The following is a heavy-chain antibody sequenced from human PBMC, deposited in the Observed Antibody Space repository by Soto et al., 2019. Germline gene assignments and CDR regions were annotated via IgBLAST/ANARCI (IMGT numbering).Heavy chain of an antibody. CDR1: SSPVSSSTYT. V-gene: IGHV4-39*01. Sequence: PSETLSLTCTFSSSPVSSSTYTLGWIRQPPGKGLEWIGSIYYSGSTYYNPSLKSRVTISVDTSKNQFSLKLSSVTAADTAVYYCARRQSSSWYGLWGQGTLVTVSS. CDR2: IYYSGST. J-gene: IGHJ4*02. D-gene: IGHD6-13*01. CDR3: ARRQSSSWYGL.